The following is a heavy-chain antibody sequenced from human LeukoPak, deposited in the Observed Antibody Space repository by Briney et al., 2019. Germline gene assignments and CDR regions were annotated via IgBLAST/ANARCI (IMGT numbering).Heavy chain of an antibody. V-gene: IGHV4-59*11. D-gene: IGHD3-22*01. CDR3: ARVKWDSSGYSVYYYYMDV. J-gene: IGHJ6*03. Sequence: SETLSLTCTVSGGSISSHYWSWIRQPPGKGLEWIGYIYYSGSTNYNPSLKSRVTISVDTSKNQFPLKLSSVTAAGTAVDYCARVKWDSSGYSVYYYYMDVWGKGTTVTVSS. CDR1: GGSISSHY. CDR2: IYYSGST.